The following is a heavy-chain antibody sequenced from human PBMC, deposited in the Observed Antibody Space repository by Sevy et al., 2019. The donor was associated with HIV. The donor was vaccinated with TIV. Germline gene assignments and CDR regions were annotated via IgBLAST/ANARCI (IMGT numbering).Heavy chain of an antibody. J-gene: IGHJ4*02. CDR3: AKEPTSCSSTSCTDY. CDR1: GFTFSSYG. CDR2: IRYDGSNK. Sequence: GGSLRLSCAASGFTFSSYGMHWVRQAPGKGLEWVAFIRYDGSNKYYADSAKGRFTISRDNSKNTLYLQMNSLRAEDTAVYYCAKEPTSCSSTSCTDYWGQGTLVTVSS. V-gene: IGHV3-30*02. D-gene: IGHD2-2*01.